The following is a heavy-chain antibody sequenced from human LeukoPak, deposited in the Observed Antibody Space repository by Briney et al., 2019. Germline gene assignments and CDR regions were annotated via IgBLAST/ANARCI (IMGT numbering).Heavy chain of an antibody. CDR3: AKDSSSGWYRDFDY. CDR1: GFTFSSYS. D-gene: IGHD6-19*01. CDR2: ISWNSGSI. J-gene: IGHJ4*02. V-gene: IGHV3-9*01. Sequence: GGSLRLSCAASGFTFSSYSMNWVRQAPGKGLEWVSGISWNSGSIGYADSVKGRFTISRDNARNSLYLQMNSLRAEDTALYYCAKDSSSGWYRDFDYWGQGTLVTVSS.